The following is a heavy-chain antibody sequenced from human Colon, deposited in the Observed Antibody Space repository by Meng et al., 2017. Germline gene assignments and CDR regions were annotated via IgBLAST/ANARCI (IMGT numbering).Heavy chain of an antibody. CDR1: GFTFGDYA. V-gene: IGHV3-49*04. Sequence: GESLKISCTTSGFTFGDYALSWVRQAPGKGLECVGFIRTTTSGATADYAASVKGRFTISRDDSKTIAYLQMTSLKTEDTAVYYCYAWKGQSYSDYWGQGTLVTVPQ. CDR2: IRTTTSGATA. D-gene: IGHD3-10*01. J-gene: IGHJ4*02. CDR3: YAWKGQSYSDY.